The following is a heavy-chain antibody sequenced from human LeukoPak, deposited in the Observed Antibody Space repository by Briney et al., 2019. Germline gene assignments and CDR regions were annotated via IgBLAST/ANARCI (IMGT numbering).Heavy chain of an antibody. V-gene: IGHV4-34*01. Sequence: SETLSLTCAVYSGSFSGYYWSWIRQPPGKGLEWIGEINHSGSTNYNPSLKSRVTISVDTSKNQFSLKLSSVTAADTAVYYCARHKDYYYSYMDVWGKGTTVTISS. CDR3: ARHKDYYYSYMDV. J-gene: IGHJ6*03. CDR2: INHSGST. CDR1: SGSFSGYY.